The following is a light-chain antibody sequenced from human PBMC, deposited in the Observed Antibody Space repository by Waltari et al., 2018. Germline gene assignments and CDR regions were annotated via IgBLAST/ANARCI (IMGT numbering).Light chain of an antibody. CDR3: QVWDSSSDHPWV. CDR2: YDS. CDR1: NIETTR. Sequence: SYVLTQPPSMSVPPGETASISCGGYNIETTRVPWYQQRPGQAPVLVMYYDSDRPSGIPERFSGSNTGDTATLTISRIEAGDEADYYCQVWDSSSDHPWVFGGGTKLTVL. J-gene: IGLJ3*02. V-gene: IGLV3-21*04.